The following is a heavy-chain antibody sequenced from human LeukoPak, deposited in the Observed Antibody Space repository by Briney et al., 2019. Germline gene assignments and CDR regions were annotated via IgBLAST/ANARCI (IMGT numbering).Heavy chain of an antibody. CDR2: IRFEGTEK. CDR3: AKDLMRDRWFGES. D-gene: IGHD3-10*01. Sequence: GGSLTLSCAASGFTFSYYGMHWVRQTPGKGLEWVAFIRFEGTEKFYADSVKGRFTISRDNYQNTLYLEMNSLRVEDTGVYYCAKDLMRDRWFGESWGQGTLVTVSS. CDR1: GFTFSYYG. V-gene: IGHV3-30*02. J-gene: IGHJ5*02.